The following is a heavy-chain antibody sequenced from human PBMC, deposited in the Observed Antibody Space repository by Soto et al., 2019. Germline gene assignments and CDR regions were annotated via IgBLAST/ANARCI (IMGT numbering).Heavy chain of an antibody. CDR1: GFNFVNYG. V-gene: IGHV3-23*01. CDR3: AKVAKPRVVIEYFDY. J-gene: IGHJ4*02. CDR2: ISSSGGRT. D-gene: IGHD3-3*01. Sequence: EVQLLESGGGLVQPGGSVRLSCGTSGFNFVNYGMGWVRQAPGKGLEWVSGISSSGGRTYFADSVRGRFTISRDNSKNTMYLQMDSLRVEDTAVYYCAKVAKPRVVIEYFDYWGQGSLVTVSS.